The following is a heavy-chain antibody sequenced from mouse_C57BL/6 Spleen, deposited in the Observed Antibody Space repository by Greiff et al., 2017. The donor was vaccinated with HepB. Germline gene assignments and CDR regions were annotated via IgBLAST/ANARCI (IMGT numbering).Heavy chain of an antibody. V-gene: IGHV1-82*01. J-gene: IGHJ1*03. CDR3: ARRVVQGYFDV. CDR1: GYAFSSSW. Sequence: VQLQESGPELVKPGASVKISCKASGYAFSSSWMNWVKQRPGKGLEWIGRIYPGDGDTNYNGKFKGKATLTADKSSSTAYMQLSSLTSEDSAVYFCARRVVQGYFDVWGTGTTVTVSS. CDR2: IYPGDGDT. D-gene: IGHD1-1*01.